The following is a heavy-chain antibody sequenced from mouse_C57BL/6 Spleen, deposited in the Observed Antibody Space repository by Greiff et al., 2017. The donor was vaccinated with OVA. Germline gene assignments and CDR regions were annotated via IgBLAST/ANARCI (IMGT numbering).Heavy chain of an antibody. D-gene: IGHD1-1*01. CDR1: GYSITSGYY. J-gene: IGHJ1*03. V-gene: IGHV3-6*01. CDR3: ANYYGSSYPYFDV. Sequence: EVQVVESGPGLVKPSQSLSLTCSVTGYSITSGYYWNWIRQFPGNKLEWMGYISYDGSNNYNPSLKNRISITRDTSKNQFFLKLNSVTTEDTATYYCANYYGSSYPYFDVWGTGTTVTVSS. CDR2: ISYDGSN.